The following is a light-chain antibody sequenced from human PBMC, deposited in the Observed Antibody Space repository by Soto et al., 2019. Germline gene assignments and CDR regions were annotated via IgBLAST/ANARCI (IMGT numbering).Light chain of an antibody. J-gene: IGLJ3*02. CDR2: EVS. V-gene: IGLV2-14*01. CDR3: SSYTSSNSWV. CDR1: SSDVGGYNY. Sequence: QPVLTQPASVSGSPGQSITISCTGTSSDVGGYNYVSWYQQHPGKAPKLMIYEVSNRPSGVSNRFSGSKSGNTASLTISGLQAEDEADYYCSSYTSSNSWVFGGGTKVTVL.